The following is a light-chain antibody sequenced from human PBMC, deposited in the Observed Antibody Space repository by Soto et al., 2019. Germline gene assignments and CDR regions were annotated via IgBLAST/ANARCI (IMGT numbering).Light chain of an antibody. CDR1: QSVLYSPNNKNY. CDR3: QQYYAAPLT. CDR2: WAS. J-gene: IGKJ4*01. Sequence: DIVMTQSPDSLAVSLGERATINCKSSQSVLYSPNNKNYLAWYQQKPGQPPKLLIYWASARESGVPDRFSGGGSWTDFTLTISSLQAEDVAVYYCQQYYAAPLTFGGGTTVEIK. V-gene: IGKV4-1*01.